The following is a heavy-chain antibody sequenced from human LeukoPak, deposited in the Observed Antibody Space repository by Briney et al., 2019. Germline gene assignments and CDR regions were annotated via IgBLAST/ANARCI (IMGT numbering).Heavy chain of an antibody. CDR3: ARDHGRDGYIGAFDI. CDR2: INPNSGGT. J-gene: IGHJ3*02. V-gene: IGHV1-2*02. CDR1: GYSFTDKY. D-gene: IGHD5-24*01. Sequence: ASVKVSCKASGYSFTDKYMHWVRQAPGQGLEWMGWINPNSGGTNYAQKFQGRVTMTTDTSMSTAYMELSRLTSDDTAVYYCARDHGRDGYIGAFDIWGQGTMVTVSS.